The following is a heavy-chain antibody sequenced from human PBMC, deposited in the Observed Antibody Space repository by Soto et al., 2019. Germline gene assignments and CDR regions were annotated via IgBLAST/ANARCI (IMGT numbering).Heavy chain of an antibody. Sequence: SETLSLTCTVSGGSISRYYWSWSRQPPGMGLEGIGYIYYSGSTNYNPSLKSRVTISVDTSKNQFSLKLSSVTAADTAVYYCAGLPSAEYFQHWGQGTLVTVS. D-gene: IGHD2-2*01. CDR2: IYYSGST. CDR3: AGLPSAEYFQH. V-gene: IGHV4-59*01. CDR1: GGSISRYY. J-gene: IGHJ1*01.